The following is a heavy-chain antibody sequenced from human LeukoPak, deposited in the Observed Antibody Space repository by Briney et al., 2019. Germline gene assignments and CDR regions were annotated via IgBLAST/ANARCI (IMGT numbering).Heavy chain of an antibody. CDR2: ISGSGGST. Sequence: GGSLRLSCAASGFTFSSYAMSWVRQAPGKGLEWVSAISGSGGSTYYADSVKGRFTISRDNSKNTVFLQMSSLRGEDTALYYCARKSASGNYPLDYWGQGTLVTVSS. CDR1: GFTFSSYA. CDR3: ARKSASGNYPLDY. J-gene: IGHJ4*02. D-gene: IGHD3-10*01. V-gene: IGHV3-23*01.